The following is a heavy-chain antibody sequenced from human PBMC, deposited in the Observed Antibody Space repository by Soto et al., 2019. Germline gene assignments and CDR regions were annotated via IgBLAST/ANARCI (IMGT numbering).Heavy chain of an antibody. D-gene: IGHD5-12*01. CDR2: INAGNGNT. J-gene: IGHJ5*02. CDR1: GYTFTSYA. V-gene: IGHV1-3*01. Sequence: ASVKVSCKASGYTFTSYAMHWVRQAPGQRLEWMGWINAGNGNTKYSQKFQGRVTITADKSTSTAYMELSSLRSEDTAVYYCARVEMATNSNWFDPWGQGTLVTVSS. CDR3: ARVEMATNSNWFDP.